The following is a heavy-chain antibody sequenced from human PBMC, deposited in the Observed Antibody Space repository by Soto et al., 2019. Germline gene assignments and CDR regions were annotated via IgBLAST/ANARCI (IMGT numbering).Heavy chain of an antibody. V-gene: IGHV4-4*02. CDR2: IYHSGIA. J-gene: IGHJ4*02. CDR1: GDSLTTNKW. D-gene: IGHD6-19*01. Sequence: SETLSLTCAVSGDSLTTNKWWSWVRQSPGKGLEWIGEIYHSGIANFNPSLKSRVTMSVDTSKNQFSLNLRSVTAADTATYYCARDVAVPGESDRFDYWGQGTLVTVSS. CDR3: ARDVAVPGESDRFDY.